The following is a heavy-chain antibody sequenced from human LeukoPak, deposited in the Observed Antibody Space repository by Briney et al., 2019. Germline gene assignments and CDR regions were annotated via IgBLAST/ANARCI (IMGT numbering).Heavy chain of an antibody. D-gene: IGHD6-13*01. Sequence: ASVKVSCKVSGYTFTDYYVHWVRQAPGQGLEWMGWINPKSGGTKYARKFQGRVTMARDTSISTAYMELSRLRFDDTAIFYCARGILQQQLVANWGQGSLVTVSS. V-gene: IGHV1-2*07. J-gene: IGHJ4*02. CDR3: ARGILQQQLVAN. CDR1: GYTFTDYY. CDR2: INPKSGGT.